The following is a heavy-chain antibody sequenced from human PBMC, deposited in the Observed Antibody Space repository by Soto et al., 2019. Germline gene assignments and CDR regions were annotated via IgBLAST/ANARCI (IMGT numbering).Heavy chain of an antibody. CDR3: ARDHADYYYYYGMDV. Sequence: ASVKVACKASGYTFTSNGISWVRQAPGQGLEWMGWISAYNGNTNYAQKLQGRVTMTTDTSTSTAYMELRSLRSDDTAVYYCARDHADYYYYYGMDVWGQGTTVTVSS. CDR1: GYTFTSNG. J-gene: IGHJ6*02. V-gene: IGHV1-18*01. CDR2: ISAYNGNT.